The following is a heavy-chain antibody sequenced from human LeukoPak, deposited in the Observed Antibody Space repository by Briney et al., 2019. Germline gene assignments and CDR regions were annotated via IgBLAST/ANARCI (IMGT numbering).Heavy chain of an antibody. V-gene: IGHV1-18*01. J-gene: IGHJ4*02. CDR3: ARVSRFTNIVGATVY. CDR1: GYTFTSYG. D-gene: IGHD1-26*01. Sequence: ASVKVSCKASGYTFTSYGISWMRHAPGQGLEWMGWISAYNGNTNYAQKLQGRVTMTTDTSTSTAYMELRSLRSDDTAVYYCARVSRFTNIVGATVYWGQGTLVTVSS. CDR2: ISAYNGNT.